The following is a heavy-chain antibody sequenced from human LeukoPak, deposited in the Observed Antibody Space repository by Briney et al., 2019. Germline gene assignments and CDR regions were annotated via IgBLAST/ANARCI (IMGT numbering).Heavy chain of an antibody. CDR3: ARAAAHPDY. V-gene: IGHV4-39*01. D-gene: IGHD6-25*01. Sequence: LETLSLTCTVSGGSISSSSYYWGWIRQPPGKGLEWIGSIYYSGSTYYNPSLKSRVTISVDTSKNQFSLKLSSVTAADTAVYYCARAAAHPDYWGQGTLVTVSS. CDR1: GGSISSSSYY. J-gene: IGHJ4*02. CDR2: IYYSGST.